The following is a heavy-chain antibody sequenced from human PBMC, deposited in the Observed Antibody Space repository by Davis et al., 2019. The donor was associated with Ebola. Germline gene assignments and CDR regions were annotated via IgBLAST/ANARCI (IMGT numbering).Heavy chain of an antibody. CDR1: GFTFDDYA. J-gene: IGHJ6*02. CDR3: AKDLEWLFMGGMDV. D-gene: IGHD3-3*01. V-gene: IGHV3-9*01. Sequence: SLKISCAASGFTFDDYAMHWVRQAPGKGLEWVSGISWNSGSIGYADSVKGRFTISRDNAKNSLYLQMNSLRAEDTALYYCAKDLEWLFMGGMDVWGQGTTVTVSS. CDR2: ISWNSGSI.